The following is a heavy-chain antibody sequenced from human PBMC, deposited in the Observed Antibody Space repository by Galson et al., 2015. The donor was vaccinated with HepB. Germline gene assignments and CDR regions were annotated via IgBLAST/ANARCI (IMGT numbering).Heavy chain of an antibody. CDR1: GFTFSSYA. D-gene: IGHD3-22*01. CDR2: ISGSGGST. J-gene: IGHJ3*02. CDR3: AKDRAGDYYDSSGYGGDAFDI. V-gene: IGHV3-23*01. Sequence: SLRLSCAASGFTFSSYAMSWVRQAPGKGLEWVSAISGSGGSTYYADSVKGRFTISRDNSKNTLYLQMNSLRAEDTAVYYCAKDRAGDYYDSSGYGGDAFDIWGQGTMVTVSS.